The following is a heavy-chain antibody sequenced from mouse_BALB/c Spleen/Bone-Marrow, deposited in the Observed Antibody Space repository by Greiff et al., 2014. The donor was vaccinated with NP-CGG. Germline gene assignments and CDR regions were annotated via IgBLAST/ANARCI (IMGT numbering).Heavy chain of an antibody. CDR3: ATMITDWYFDV. Sequence: EVKVEESGAELVKPGASVKLSCTASGFSIKDTYMHWVKQRPEQGLEWIGRIDPANGNTKYDPKFQGKATITADTSSNTAYLQLSSLTSEDTAVYYCATMITDWYFDVWGAGTTVTVSS. D-gene: IGHD2-4*01. V-gene: IGHV14-3*02. CDR2: IDPANGNT. CDR1: GFSIKDTY. J-gene: IGHJ1*01.